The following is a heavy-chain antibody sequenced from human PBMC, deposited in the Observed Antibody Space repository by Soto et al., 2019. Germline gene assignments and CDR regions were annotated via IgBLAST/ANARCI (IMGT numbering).Heavy chain of an antibody. D-gene: IGHD3-16*01. CDR1: GGTFSSYT. Sequence: AASVKVSCKDSGGTFSSYTISWVRQAPGQGLEWMGRIIPILGIANYAQKFQGRVTMTTDTSTNTAYLDLWTLISDDTAVYYCARSWVTGKGGIDVWGQGTTVTVSS. V-gene: IGHV1-69*02. J-gene: IGHJ6*02. CDR3: ARSWVTGKGGIDV. CDR2: IIPILGIA.